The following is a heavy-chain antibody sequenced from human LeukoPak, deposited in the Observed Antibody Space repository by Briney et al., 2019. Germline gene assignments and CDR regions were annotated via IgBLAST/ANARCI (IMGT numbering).Heavy chain of an antibody. D-gene: IGHD3-22*01. Sequence: SVKVSCKASGGTFSSYAISWVRQAPGQGLEWMGRIIPILGIANYAQKFQGRVTITADKSTSTAYMELSSLRSEDTAVYYCARSRVITDAFDIWGQGTMVTVSS. CDR2: IIPILGIA. CDR3: ARSRVITDAFDI. V-gene: IGHV1-69*04. J-gene: IGHJ3*02. CDR1: GGTFSSYA.